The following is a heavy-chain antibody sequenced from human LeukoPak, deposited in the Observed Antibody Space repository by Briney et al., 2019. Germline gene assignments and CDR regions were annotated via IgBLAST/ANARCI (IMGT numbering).Heavy chain of an antibody. D-gene: IGHD2-2*01. CDR1: GFTFSGHA. Sequence: PGGSLRLSCAASGFTFSGHAMSWVRQAPGKGLEWVAAISGSGGSTYYADSVKGRFTISRDNSKNTLYLQMNSLRGEDTAVYYCAKEGYCSSTSGWYYFDYWGQGTLVTVSS. CDR2: ISGSGGST. J-gene: IGHJ4*02. V-gene: IGHV3-23*01. CDR3: AKEGYCSSTSGWYYFDY.